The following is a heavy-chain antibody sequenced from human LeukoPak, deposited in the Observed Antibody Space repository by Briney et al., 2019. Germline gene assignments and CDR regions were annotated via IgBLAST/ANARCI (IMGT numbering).Heavy chain of an antibody. J-gene: IGHJ5*02. CDR1: GGFISSYY. CDR3: AREGPQGRTPNWFDP. CDR2: IYTTGST. D-gene: IGHD2-15*01. V-gene: IGHV4-4*07. Sequence: SETLSLTCTVSGGFISSYYWSWIRQPAGKGLEWIGRIYTTGSTYYIPSLKSRVTMSVDTSKNQFSLKLNSVTAADTAVYYCAREGPQGRTPNWFDPWGQGTLVTVSP.